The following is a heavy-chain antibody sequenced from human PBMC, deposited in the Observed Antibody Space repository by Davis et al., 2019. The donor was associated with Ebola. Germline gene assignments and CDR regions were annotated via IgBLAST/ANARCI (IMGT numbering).Heavy chain of an antibody. CDR2: IIPILGIA. D-gene: IGHD5-12*01. Sequence: SVTVSCKASGGTFSSYTISWVRQAPGQGLEWMGRIIPILGIANYAQKFQGRVTITADKSTSTAYMELSSLRSEDTAVYYCARDVGMGVATAGGDYWGQGTLVTVSS. CDR3: ARDVGMGVATAGGDY. V-gene: IGHV1-69*04. CDR1: GGTFSSYT. J-gene: IGHJ4*02.